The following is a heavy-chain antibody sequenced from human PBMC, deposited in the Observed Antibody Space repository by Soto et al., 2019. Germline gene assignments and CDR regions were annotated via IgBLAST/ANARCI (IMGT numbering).Heavy chain of an antibody. J-gene: IGHJ4*02. D-gene: IGHD3-10*01. CDR2: FRTGGDDGTT. V-gene: IGHV3-23*01. Sequence: LRLSCAASGFTFSSYSMSWVRQAPGKGLEWVSGFRTGGDDGTTYYADSVKGRFTISRDNSKNTLFLQMNSLRAEDTAIYYCAKKVNSGPGSQYFDYWGQGTLVTVS. CDR1: GFTFSSYS. CDR3: AKKVNSGPGSQYFDY.